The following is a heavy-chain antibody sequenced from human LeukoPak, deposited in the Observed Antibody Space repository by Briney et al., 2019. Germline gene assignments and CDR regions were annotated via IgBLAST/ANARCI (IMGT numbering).Heavy chain of an antibody. J-gene: IGHJ3*02. D-gene: IGHD2-21*02. CDR2: IYPGDSDT. Sequence: GESLKISCKGSGYSFTSYWIGWVRQMPGKGLEWMGIIYPGDSDTRYSPSFQGQVTILADKSISTAYLQWSSLKASDTAMYYCARGIVVVTTIRVALTGAFDIWGQGTMVTVSS. CDR3: ARGIVVVTTIRVALTGAFDI. CDR1: GYSFTSYW. V-gene: IGHV5-51*01.